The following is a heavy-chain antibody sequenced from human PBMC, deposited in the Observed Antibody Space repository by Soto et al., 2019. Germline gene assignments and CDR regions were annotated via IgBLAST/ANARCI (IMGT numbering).Heavy chain of an antibody. J-gene: IGHJ5*02. D-gene: IGHD2-15*01. Sequence: GESLKISCAASGFTFSSYGMHWVRQAPGKGLEWVAVISYDGSNKYYADSVKGRFTISRDNSKNTLYLQMNSLRAEDTAVYYCAKDRLGYCSGGSCSPGWFDPWGQGTLVTVSS. CDR1: GFTFSSYG. CDR3: AKDRLGYCSGGSCSPGWFDP. CDR2: ISYDGSNK. V-gene: IGHV3-30*18.